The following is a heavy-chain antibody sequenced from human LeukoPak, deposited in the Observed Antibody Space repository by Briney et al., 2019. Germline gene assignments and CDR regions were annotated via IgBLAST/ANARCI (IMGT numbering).Heavy chain of an antibody. V-gene: IGHV3-23*01. CDR3: AKNPGYCSSTSCPLGWFDP. D-gene: IGHD2-2*01. J-gene: IGHJ5*02. Sequence: PGGSLRLSCAASGFTFSSYAMIWVRQAPGKGLEWVSAISGSGGSTYYADSVKGQFTISRDNSKNTLYLQMNSLRAEDTAVYYCAKNPGYCSSTSCPLGWFDPWGQGTLVTVSS. CDR2: ISGSGGST. CDR1: GFTFSSYA.